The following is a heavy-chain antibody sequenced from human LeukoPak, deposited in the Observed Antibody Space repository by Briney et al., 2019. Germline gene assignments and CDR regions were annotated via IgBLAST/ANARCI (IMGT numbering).Heavy chain of an antibody. CDR1: GFTFSSYW. CDR2: IKKDGSEK. CDR3: VRNTYYYGSGSYYPVYYYMDV. V-gene: IGHV3-7*03. D-gene: IGHD3-10*01. J-gene: IGHJ6*03. Sequence: GGSLRLSCAASGFTFSSYWMSWVRQAPGKGLEWVANIKKDGSEKYYVDSVKGRFTISRDNAKTSLYLQMNSLRAEDTAVYYCVRNTYYYGSGSYYPVYYYMDVWGKGTTVTISS.